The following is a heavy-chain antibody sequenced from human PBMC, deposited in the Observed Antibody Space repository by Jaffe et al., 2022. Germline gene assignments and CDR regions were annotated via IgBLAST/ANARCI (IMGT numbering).Heavy chain of an antibody. J-gene: IGHJ6*03. V-gene: IGHV4-38-2*01. CDR3: ARRIGFMYYMDV. D-gene: IGHD3-10*01. Sequence: QVQLQESGPGLVKPSETLSLTCAVSGYSISSGYYWGWIRQPPGKGLEWIGSIYHSGSTYYNPSLKSRVTISVDTSKNQFSLKLSSVTAADTAVYYCARRIGFMYYMDVWGKGTTVTVSS. CDR2: IYHSGST. CDR1: GYSISSGYY.